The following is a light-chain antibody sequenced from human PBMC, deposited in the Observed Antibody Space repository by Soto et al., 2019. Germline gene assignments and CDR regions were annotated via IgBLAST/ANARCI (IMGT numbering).Light chain of an antibody. V-gene: IGKV1-27*01. J-gene: IGKJ4*01. CDR1: QGISNY. CDR2: AAS. Sequence: DIQMTQSPSSLSASVGDRVTITCRASQGISNYLAWYQQIPGKVPKLLISAASTLQSGVPSRFSGSGSGTDFPLTISSLQPEDGATYYCQTYTNVPAFGGGTKVEIK. CDR3: QTYTNVPA.